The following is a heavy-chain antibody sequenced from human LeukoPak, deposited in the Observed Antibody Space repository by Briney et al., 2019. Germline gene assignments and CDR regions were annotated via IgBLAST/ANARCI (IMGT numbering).Heavy chain of an antibody. CDR2: INQDGSVR. D-gene: IGHD3-22*01. CDR3: ARDQNFYDRTGEGYFQH. J-gene: IGHJ1*01. V-gene: IGHV3-7*01. Sequence: GGSLRLSCAPSGFNFGTFWMSWVRQAPGRGPGCVAKINQDGSVRDYVNSVEGRFTISRDNANNFLYLQTNSLRADDAAVYYCARDQNFYDRTGEGYFQHWGQGTLVTVSS. CDR1: GFNFGTFW.